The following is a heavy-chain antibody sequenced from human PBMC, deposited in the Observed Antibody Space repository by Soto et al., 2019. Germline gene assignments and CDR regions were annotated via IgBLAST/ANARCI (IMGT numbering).Heavy chain of an antibody. CDR1: GGSISGYY. D-gene: IGHD2-21*02. Sequence: SETLSLTCTVSGGSISGYYWSWIRQPPGKGLEWIGYIHYSGSTNYNPSLKSRVTISVDTSKNQFSLKLSSVTAADTAVYYCTPGTFVVTATQSWGQGTLVTVSS. CDR2: IHYSGST. V-gene: IGHV4-59*01. J-gene: IGHJ5*02. CDR3: TPGTFVVTATQS.